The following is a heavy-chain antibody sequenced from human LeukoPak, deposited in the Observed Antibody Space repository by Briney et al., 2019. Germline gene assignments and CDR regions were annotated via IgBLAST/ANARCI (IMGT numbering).Heavy chain of an antibody. CDR2: INPNSGGT. Sequence: ASVKVSCKASGYTFTGYYMHWVQQAPGQGLEWLGWINPNSGGTNYAQKFQGRVTMTRDTSISTAYMELSRLRSDDTAVYYCARDLVGYDIIYWGQGTLVTVSS. D-gene: IGHD5-12*01. J-gene: IGHJ4*02. V-gene: IGHV1-2*02. CDR3: ARDLVGYDIIY. CDR1: GYTFTGYY.